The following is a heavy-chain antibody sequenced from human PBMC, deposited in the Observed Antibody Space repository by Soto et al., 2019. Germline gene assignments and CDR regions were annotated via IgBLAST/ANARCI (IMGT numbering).Heavy chain of an antibody. CDR1: GGSISSGGYY. V-gene: IGHV4-31*03. Sequence: QVQLQESGPGLVKPSQTLSLTCPVSGGSISSGGYYWSWIRQHPGKGLEWIGYIYYSGSTYYNPSLKSRVTISVDTSKNQFSLKLSSVTVADTAVYYCATYGSGSYYTRRTFDYWGQGTLVTVSS. CDR3: ATYGSGSYYTRRTFDY. CDR2: IYYSGST. D-gene: IGHD3-10*01. J-gene: IGHJ4*02.